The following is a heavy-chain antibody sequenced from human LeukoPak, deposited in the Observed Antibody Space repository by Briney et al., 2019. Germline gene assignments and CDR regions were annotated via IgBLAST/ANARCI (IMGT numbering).Heavy chain of an antibody. CDR3: ARHGAGAARPLDY. D-gene: IGHD6-6*01. CDR1: GGSISSSSYY. J-gene: IGHJ4*02. CDR2: IYYSGST. Sequence: SETLSLTCTVSGGSISSSSYYWGWIRQPPGKGLEWIGSIYYSGSTYYNPSLKSRVTISVDTSKNQFSLKLSSVTAADTAVYYCARHGAGAARPLDYWGQGTLVTVSS. V-gene: IGHV4-39*01.